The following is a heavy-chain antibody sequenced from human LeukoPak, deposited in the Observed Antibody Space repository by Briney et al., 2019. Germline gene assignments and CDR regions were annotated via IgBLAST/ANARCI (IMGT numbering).Heavy chain of an antibody. D-gene: IGHD3-16*02. Sequence: GASVKVSCKASGYTFTSYGISWVRQAPGQGLEWMGWISAYNGNTNYAQKLQGRVTMTTDTSTSTAYMELRSLRSDDTAVYYCARDPYTDYVWGSYRSLDYWGQGTLVTVSS. CDR3: ARDPYTDYVWGSYRSLDY. V-gene: IGHV1-18*01. J-gene: IGHJ4*02. CDR2: ISAYNGNT. CDR1: GYTFTSYG.